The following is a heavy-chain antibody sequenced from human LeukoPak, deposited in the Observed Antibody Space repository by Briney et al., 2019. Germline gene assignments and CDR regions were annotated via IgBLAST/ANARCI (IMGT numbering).Heavy chain of an antibody. Sequence: PSETLSLTCTVSGGSISSSTYYWTWIRQPAGKGLEWIGRIYTGGSTNFNPSLKSRVTISVYTSKNQFSLKLSSVTAADTAVYYCARLKYYYDSSGYRAEYFQHWGQGTLVTVSS. CDR3: ARLKYYYDSSGYRAEYFQH. CDR1: GGSISSSTYY. CDR2: IYTGGST. V-gene: IGHV4-61*02. J-gene: IGHJ1*01. D-gene: IGHD3-22*01.